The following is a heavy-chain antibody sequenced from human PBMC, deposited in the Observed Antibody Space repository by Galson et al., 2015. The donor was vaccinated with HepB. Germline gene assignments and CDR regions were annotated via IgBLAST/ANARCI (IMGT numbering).Heavy chain of an antibody. CDR3: ARDLSSGSYSAFDI. D-gene: IGHD3-10*01. CDR2: ISSSGSYI. CDR1: GFTFSDYS. J-gene: IGHJ3*02. Sequence: SLRLSCAASGFTFSDYSMTWVRRAPGKGLEWVSSISSSGSYIYYADSVKGRFTISRDNAKNSLYLQMNSLRAEDTAAYYCARDLSSGSYSAFDIWGQGTMVTVSS. V-gene: IGHV3-21*01.